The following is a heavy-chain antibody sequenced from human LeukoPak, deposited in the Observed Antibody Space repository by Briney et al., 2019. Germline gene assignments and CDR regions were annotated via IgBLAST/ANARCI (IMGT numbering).Heavy chain of an antibody. D-gene: IGHD3-22*01. V-gene: IGHV3-7*01. Sequence: GGSLRLSCAASGFAFSNFWMSWVRQAPGKGLEWLANIRGDGGLKFYVDSVKGRFTISRDNAKNSLYLQLSGLRVEDSAVYYCATSHDSAANGWGQGTLVTVSS. J-gene: IGHJ4*02. CDR1: GFAFSNFW. CDR2: IRGDGGLK. CDR3: ATSHDSAANG.